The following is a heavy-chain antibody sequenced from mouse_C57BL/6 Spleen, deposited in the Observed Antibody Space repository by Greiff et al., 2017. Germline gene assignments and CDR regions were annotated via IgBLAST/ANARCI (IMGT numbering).Heavy chain of an antibody. CDR2: INYDGSST. D-gene: IGHD1-1*01. J-gene: IGHJ1*03. CDR3: ARDGYYYGSRGYFDV. V-gene: IGHV5-16*01. Sequence: DVKLVESEGGLVQPGSSMKLSCTASGFTFSDYYMAWVRQVPEKGLEWVANINYDGSSTYYLDSLKSRFIISRDNAKNILYLQMSSLKSEDTATYYCARDGYYYGSRGYFDVWGTGTTVTVSS. CDR1: GFTFSDYY.